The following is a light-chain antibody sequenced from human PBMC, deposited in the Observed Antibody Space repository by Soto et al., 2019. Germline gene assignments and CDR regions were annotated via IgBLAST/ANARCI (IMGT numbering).Light chain of an antibody. CDR3: QQTNSTPWT. V-gene: IGKV1-39*01. CDR2: GAS. Sequence: DIQMTQSPSSLSASLGDRVSITCRASQSIGTDLNWYQQKPGKAPKLLISGASTLQGGVPSRFSGSVSGTEFTLTISSLQPGDLATYFCQQTNSTPWTFAQGTKVDI. CDR1: QSIGTD. J-gene: IGKJ1*01.